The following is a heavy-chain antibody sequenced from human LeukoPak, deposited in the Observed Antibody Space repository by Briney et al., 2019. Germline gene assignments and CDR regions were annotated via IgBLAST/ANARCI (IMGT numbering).Heavy chain of an antibody. D-gene: IGHD2-2*01. V-gene: IGHV3-30*02. CDR3: AKDGIRASNIVVVPAAPGMDYYYYMDV. Sequence: PGGSLRLSCAASGFTFSSYGMHWVRQAPGKGLEWVAFIRYDGSNKYYADSVKGRFTISRDNSKNTLYLQMNSLRAEDTAVYYCAKDGIRASNIVVVPAAPGMDYYYYMDVWGKGTTVTVSS. CDR2: IRYDGSNK. J-gene: IGHJ6*03. CDR1: GFTFSSYG.